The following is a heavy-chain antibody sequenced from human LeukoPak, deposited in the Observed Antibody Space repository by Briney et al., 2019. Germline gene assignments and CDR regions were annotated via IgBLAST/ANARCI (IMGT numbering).Heavy chain of an antibody. Sequence: PGGSLRLSCAASGFTFSSYSMNWVRQAPGKGLEWVSYISSSSSTIYYADSVKGRFTISRDNAKNTLYLQMNSLRAEDTAVYYCAKEAGYYSYVCYYYYMDVWGQGTTVTVSS. J-gene: IGHJ6*03. CDR1: GFTFSSYS. CDR3: AKEAGYYSYVCYYYYMDV. V-gene: IGHV3-48*04. CDR2: ISSSSSTI. D-gene: IGHD3-22*01.